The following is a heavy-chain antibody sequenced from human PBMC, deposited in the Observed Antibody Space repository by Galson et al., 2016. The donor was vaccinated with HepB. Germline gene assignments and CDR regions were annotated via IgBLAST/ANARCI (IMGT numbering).Heavy chain of an antibody. V-gene: IGHV4-61*03. Sequence: ETLSLTCVVSGDSVSSNYYWSWIRQPPGKGLEWIGAIYYTGRTKYNPFLKSRLTISVDTSKNHFSLELTSVNTADTAIYYCAGYAGVGKTPGRFDWGLGTLVTVSS. CDR3: AGYAGVGKTPGRFD. CDR1: GDSVSSNYY. J-gene: IGHJ1*01. CDR2: IYYTGRT. D-gene: IGHD1-26*01.